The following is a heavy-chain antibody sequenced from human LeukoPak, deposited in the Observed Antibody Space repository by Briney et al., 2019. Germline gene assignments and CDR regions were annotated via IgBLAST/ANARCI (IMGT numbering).Heavy chain of an antibody. CDR2: IGTAGDP. J-gene: IGHJ4*02. V-gene: IGHV3-23*01. CDR3: AKDWSCDY. CDR1: GFTFSTYA. Sequence: PGGSLRLSCAAPGFTFSTYAMTWVRQAPGKGLEWVSAIGTAGDPHYSDSVRGRFTISRDNSKNTLSLQMNNLRAEDTAIYYCAKDWSCDYWGQGTLVTVSS. D-gene: IGHD3-10*01.